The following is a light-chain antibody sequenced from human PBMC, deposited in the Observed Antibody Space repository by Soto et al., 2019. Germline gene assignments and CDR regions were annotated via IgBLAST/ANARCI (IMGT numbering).Light chain of an antibody. CDR3: QKSYTIPWT. J-gene: IGKJ1*01. CDR1: QSIGTF. Sequence: DIQMTQSPSSLSASVGDRVTITCRASQSIGTFLYWYQQKPGKAPNLLIYGASSLHGGVPSRFSGSGSGTDFTLTISSLQPEDSATYFCQKSYTIPWTFGQGTKVEI. CDR2: GAS. V-gene: IGKV1-39*01.